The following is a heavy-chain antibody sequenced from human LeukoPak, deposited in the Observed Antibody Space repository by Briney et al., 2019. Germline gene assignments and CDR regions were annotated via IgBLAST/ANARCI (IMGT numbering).Heavy chain of an antibody. Sequence: GGSLRLSCAASGFTFSSYAMSWVRQAPGKGLEWVSGISGSGGRTYYADSVKGRFTISRDNSKNTLYLQMNSLRAEDTAIYYCAKDGGTDDVYYFDYWGQGTLVTVPS. V-gene: IGHV3-23*01. J-gene: IGHJ4*02. CDR2: ISGSGGRT. CDR1: GFTFSSYA. D-gene: IGHD1-1*01. CDR3: AKDGGTDDVYYFDY.